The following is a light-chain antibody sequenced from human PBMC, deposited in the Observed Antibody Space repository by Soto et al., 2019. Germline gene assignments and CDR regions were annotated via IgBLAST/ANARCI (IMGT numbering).Light chain of an antibody. CDR3: QQRYSTPYT. CDR2: AAS. Sequence: DIQMTQSPSSLSASVGDRVTITCRASQSISSYLNWYQQKPGKAPKLLIYAASSLQCGVPSRFSGSGSGTDFTLTISSLPPEDFATYYCQQRYSTPYTFGQGTKLEIK. CDR1: QSISSY. V-gene: IGKV1-39*01. J-gene: IGKJ2*01.